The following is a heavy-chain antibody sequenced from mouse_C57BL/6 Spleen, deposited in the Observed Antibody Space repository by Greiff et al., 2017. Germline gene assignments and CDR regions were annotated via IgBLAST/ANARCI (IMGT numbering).Heavy chain of an antibody. CDR1: GYTFTSYW. J-gene: IGHJ2*01. CDR3: ARFGGNHDY. D-gene: IGHD2-1*01. Sequence: VQLQQSGAELVMPGASVKLSCKASGYTFTSYWMHWVKQRPGQGLEWIGEIDPSDSYTNYNQKFKGKSTLTVDKSSSTAYMQLSSLTSEDSAVYYCARFGGNHDYWGQGTTLTVSS. V-gene: IGHV1-69*01. CDR2: IDPSDSYT.